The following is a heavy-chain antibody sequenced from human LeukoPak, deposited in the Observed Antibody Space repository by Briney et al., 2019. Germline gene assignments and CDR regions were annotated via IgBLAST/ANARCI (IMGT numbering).Heavy chain of an antibody. CDR1: GFTFDDYA. CDR3: AKDGGDSSGYSQSASDY. D-gene: IGHD3-22*01. V-gene: IGHV3-9*01. Sequence: PGGSPRLSCGASGFTFDDYAMHWVRQAPGKGLEWVSGISWNSGSIGYADSVKGRFTISRDNAKNSLYLQMNSLRAEDTALYYCAKDGGDSSGYSQSASDYWGQGTLVTVSS. CDR2: ISWNSGSI. J-gene: IGHJ4*02.